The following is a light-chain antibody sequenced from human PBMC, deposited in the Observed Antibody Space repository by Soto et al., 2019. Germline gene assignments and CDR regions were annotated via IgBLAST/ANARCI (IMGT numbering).Light chain of an antibody. J-gene: IGKJ1*01. V-gene: IGKV3-15*01. CDR2: SAS. CDR1: QSVTSN. Sequence: EIVMTQSPATLSVSPGERVTLSCRASQSVTSNLAWYQQKPGQAPRLLIYSASTRATGIPARFSGSGSGTEFTLTISNLQSEDFAVYYCQQYNNWPPVRTFGQGTKVEIK. CDR3: QQYNNWPPVRT.